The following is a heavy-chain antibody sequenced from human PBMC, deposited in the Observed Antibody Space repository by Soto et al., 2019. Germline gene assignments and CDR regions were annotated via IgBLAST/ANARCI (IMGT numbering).Heavy chain of an antibody. CDR2: IYYSGST. Sequence: NPSETLSLTCTVSGGSISSSSYYWGWIRQPPGKGLEWIGSIYYSGSTYYNPSLKSRVTISVDTSKNQFSLKLSSVTAADTAVYYCARLLTDYYGSGRPMDVWGQGTTVTVSS. V-gene: IGHV4-39*01. CDR1: GGSISSSSYY. CDR3: ARLLTDYYGSGRPMDV. J-gene: IGHJ6*02. D-gene: IGHD3-10*01.